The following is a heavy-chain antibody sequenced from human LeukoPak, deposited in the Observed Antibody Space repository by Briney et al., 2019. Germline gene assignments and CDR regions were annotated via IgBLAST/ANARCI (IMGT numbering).Heavy chain of an antibody. V-gene: IGHV4-39*07. Sequence: SETLSLTCTVSGGSISSSSYYWGWIRQPPGKGLEWIGSIYYSGSTYYNPSLKSRVTISVDTSKNQFSLKLSSVTAADTAVYYCARQPRCGSYSLPCDAFDIWGQGTMVTVSS. J-gene: IGHJ3*02. D-gene: IGHD1-26*01. CDR2: IYYSGST. CDR3: ARQPRCGSYSLPCDAFDI. CDR1: GGSISSSSYY.